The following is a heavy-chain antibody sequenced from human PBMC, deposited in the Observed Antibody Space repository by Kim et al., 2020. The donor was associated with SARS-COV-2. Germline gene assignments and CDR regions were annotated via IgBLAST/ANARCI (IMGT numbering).Heavy chain of an antibody. CDR1: GFTFSTYG. D-gene: IGHD2-21*02. Sequence: GGSLRLSCAASGFTFSTYGMHWVRQAPGKGLEWVAVIWCDGSHKYYADSVKGRFTISRDNSNSTLSLQMNSLRAEDTALYYCARAQGWGHYYGVDVWGQGCTVTLSS. J-gene: IGHJ6*02. CDR2: IWCDGSHK. CDR3: ARAQGWGHYYGVDV. V-gene: IGHV3-33*01.